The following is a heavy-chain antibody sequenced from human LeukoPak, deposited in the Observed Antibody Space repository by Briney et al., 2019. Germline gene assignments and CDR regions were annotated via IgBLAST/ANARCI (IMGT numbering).Heavy chain of an antibody. CDR1: GGSFSGYY. D-gene: IGHD5-18*01. CDR2: INHSGST. J-gene: IGHJ4*02. CDR3: ARGIFSGYSYGGGLDY. V-gene: IGHV4-34*01. Sequence: SETLSLTCAVYGGSFSGYYWSWTRQPPGKGLEWIGEINHSGSTNYNPSLKSRVTISVDTSKNQFSLKLSSVTAADTAVYYCARGIFSGYSYGGGLDYWGQGTLVTVSS.